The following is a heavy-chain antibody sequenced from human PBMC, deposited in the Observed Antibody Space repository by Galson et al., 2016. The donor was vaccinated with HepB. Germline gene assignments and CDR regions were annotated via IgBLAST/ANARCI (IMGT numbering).Heavy chain of an antibody. V-gene: IGHV1-18*01. CDR1: GYTLTTYG. J-gene: IGHJ4*02. Sequence: SVKVSCKASGYTLTTYGISWVRQAPGQGLEWMGWISAYNGDTNYAQKLQGRVTMTTDTSTSTAYMELRSLRSDDTAVYYCAKLTENYYDSSGYFDYWGQGTLVTVSS. CDR3: AKLTENYYDSSGYFDY. CDR2: ISAYNGDT. D-gene: IGHD3-22*01.